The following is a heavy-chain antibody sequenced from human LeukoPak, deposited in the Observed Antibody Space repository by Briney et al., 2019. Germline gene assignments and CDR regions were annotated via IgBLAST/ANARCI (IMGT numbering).Heavy chain of an antibody. Sequence: GGSLRLSCAASRFTFSNYGMQWVRQAPGKGLEWLAVIWYDGSQKYYADSVKGRFTISRDNSKNTLYLQMNSLRAEDTAVYYCAKAYTSYYYGSGSPTGAFDIWGQGTMVTVSS. CDR1: RFTFSNYG. J-gene: IGHJ3*02. D-gene: IGHD3-10*01. CDR3: AKAYTSYYYGSGSPTGAFDI. V-gene: IGHV3-30*02. CDR2: IWYDGSQK.